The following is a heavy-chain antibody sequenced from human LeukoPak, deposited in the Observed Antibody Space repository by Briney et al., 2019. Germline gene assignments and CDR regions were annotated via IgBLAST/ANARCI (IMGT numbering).Heavy chain of an antibody. D-gene: IGHD3-22*01. CDR2: INHSGST. V-gene: IGHV4-34*01. Sequence: SETLSLTCAVYGGSFSGYYWSWIRQPPGKGLEWIGEINHSGSTNYNPSLKSRVTISVDTSKNQFSLKLSSVTAADTAVYYCARDSSGYELMHYYYYMDVWGKGTTVTVSS. CDR3: ARDSSGYELMHYYYYMDV. J-gene: IGHJ6*03. CDR1: GGSFSGYY.